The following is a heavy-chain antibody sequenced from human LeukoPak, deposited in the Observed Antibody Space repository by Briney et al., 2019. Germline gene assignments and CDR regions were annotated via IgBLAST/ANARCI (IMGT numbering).Heavy chain of an antibody. J-gene: IGHJ5*02. D-gene: IGHD3-16*01. CDR2: ITSTSSHI. V-gene: IGHV3-21*01. CDR1: GFTFGDYS. Sequence: GGPLRLSWATSGFTFGDYSMTWARQAPGKGLDWFPSITSTSSHINYADSVRGRFTISRDNAKNALFLQMTSLTDEDTALYYCARARLGYYDEYFDPWGQGTQVTVSS. CDR3: ARARLGYYDEYFDP.